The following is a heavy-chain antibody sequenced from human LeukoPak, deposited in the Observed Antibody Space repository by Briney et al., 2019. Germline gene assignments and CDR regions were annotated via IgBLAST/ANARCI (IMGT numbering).Heavy chain of an antibody. CDR2: IYHSGST. D-gene: IGHD1-26*01. V-gene: IGHV4-38-2*02. CDR3: ATRSGSYSIDY. CDR1: GYSISSGYY. J-gene: IGHJ4*02. Sequence: SETLSLTCTVSGYSISSGYYWGWIRQPPGKGLEWIGSIYHSGSTYYNPSLKSRVTISVDTSKNQFSLKLSSVTAADTAVYYCATRSGSYSIDYWGQGTLVTVSS.